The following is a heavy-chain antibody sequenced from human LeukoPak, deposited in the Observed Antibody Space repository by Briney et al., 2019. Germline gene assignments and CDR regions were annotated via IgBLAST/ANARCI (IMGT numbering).Heavy chain of an antibody. CDR1: VITLSNYG. J-gene: IGHJ4*02. CDR3: PKRGVVIRVILVAFHKEAYYFDA. V-gene: IGHV3-23*01. CDR2: VSDSGGRT. Sequence: GGSLRLSCAVSVITLSNYGMSWVRQAPGKGLEWVAGVSDSGGRTNYAHSVKGRFTISRDNPKNTLYLQLNSLRAEDTAVYFCPKRGVVIRVILVAFHKEAYYFDAWGQGALVTVSS. D-gene: IGHD3-22*01.